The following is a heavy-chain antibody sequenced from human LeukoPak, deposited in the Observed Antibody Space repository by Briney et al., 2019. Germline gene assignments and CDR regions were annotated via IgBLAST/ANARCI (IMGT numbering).Heavy chain of an antibody. CDR3: ARMTAYRPFDC. D-gene: IGHD4-11*01. J-gene: IGHJ4*02. Sequence: GGSLRLSCAASGFTLSSYWMHWVRQAPGKGLVWVSRINSDGSSINYADFVKGRFTISRDNAKNTLYLRMNSLRAEDTAVYYCARMTAYRPFDCWGQGTLVTVSS. V-gene: IGHV3-74*01. CDR1: GFTLSSYW. CDR2: INSDGSSI.